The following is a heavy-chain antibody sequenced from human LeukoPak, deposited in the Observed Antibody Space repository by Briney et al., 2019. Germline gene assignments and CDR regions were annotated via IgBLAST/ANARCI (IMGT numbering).Heavy chain of an antibody. CDR3: AKSVAYCSSTSCYFDY. V-gene: IGHV3-23*01. CDR1: GFTFSDYY. D-gene: IGHD2-2*01. Sequence: GGSLRLSCATSGFTFSDYYMSWIRQAPGKGLEWVSAISGSGGSTYYADSVKGRFTISRDNSKNTLYLQMNSLRAEDTAVYYCAKSVAYCSSTSCYFDYWGQGTLVTVSS. CDR2: ISGSGGST. J-gene: IGHJ4*02.